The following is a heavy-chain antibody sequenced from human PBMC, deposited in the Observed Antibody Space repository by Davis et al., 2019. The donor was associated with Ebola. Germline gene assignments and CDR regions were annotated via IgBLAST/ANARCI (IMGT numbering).Heavy chain of an antibody. J-gene: IGHJ4*02. CDR2: IIPIFGTA. D-gene: IGHD3-22*01. CDR3: ATETLDYYDSSGYYYFHY. V-gene: IGHV1-69*13. Sequence: SVKVSCKASGGTFSSYAISWVRQAPGQGLEWMGGIIPIFGTANYAQKFQGRVTITADESTSTAYMELSSLRSEDTAVYYCATETLDYYDSSGYYYFHYWGQGTLVTVSS. CDR1: GGTFSSYA.